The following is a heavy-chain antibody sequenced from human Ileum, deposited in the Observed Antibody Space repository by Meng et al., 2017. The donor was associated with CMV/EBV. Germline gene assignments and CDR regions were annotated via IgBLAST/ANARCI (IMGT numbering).Heavy chain of an antibody. V-gene: IGHV3-23*03. CDR2: IYGAASSI. Sequence: GGSLRLSCEASGFTFSSYAMSGVRQAPGKGLEWVSVIYGAASSIYYEDSVKGRFTISRDDSKNPLYLKMNALKAEDTAVYYCAKVPRKAATYFDYWGQGTLVTVSS. CDR3: AKVPRKAATYFDY. D-gene: IGHD6-25*01. CDR1: GFTFSSYA. J-gene: IGHJ4*02.